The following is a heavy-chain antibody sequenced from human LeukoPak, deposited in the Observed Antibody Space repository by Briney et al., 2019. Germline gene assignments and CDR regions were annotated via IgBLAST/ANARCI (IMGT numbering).Heavy chain of an antibody. CDR1: EFTFRNYW. V-gene: IGHV3-7*03. Sequence: GGSLRLSCAASEFTFRNYWLSWVRQAPGKGLEWVANINEDGSVKNYVASVKGRFTISRDNSKNTLYLQMNSLRAEDTAEYYCAQSTYYQFGMDVWSQGTTVTVSS. CDR2: INEDGSVK. J-gene: IGHJ6*02. CDR3: AQSTYYQFGMDV.